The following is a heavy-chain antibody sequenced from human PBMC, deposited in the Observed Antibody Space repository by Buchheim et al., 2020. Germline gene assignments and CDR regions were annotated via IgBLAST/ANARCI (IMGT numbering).Heavy chain of an antibody. CDR1: GFTFNTYW. CDR2: INSEGNRT. J-gene: IGHJ6*02. CDR3: AGDYVDTSSYYYGMDV. V-gene: IGHV3-74*01. Sequence: EVQLVESGGGLVQPGGSLRLSCVASGFTFNTYWMHWVRQVPGKGLVWVSRINSEGNRTSHADSVKGRFTISRDNAKNTLYLQMNSLTVEDTAVYYCAGDYVDTSSYYYGMDVWGQGTT. D-gene: IGHD5-18*01.